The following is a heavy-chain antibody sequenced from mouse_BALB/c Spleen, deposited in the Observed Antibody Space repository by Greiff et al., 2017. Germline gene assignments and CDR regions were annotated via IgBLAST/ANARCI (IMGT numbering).Heavy chain of an antibody. CDR3: AREGYGNYDAMAY. Sequence: QVQLKESGPGLVAPSQTLSITCTASGFSLTGYGVNWVRQPPGKGLEWLGMIWGDGSTDYNSALKSRLGISKDNSKSQVFLKMNSLQTDDTARYYCAREGYGNYDAMAYWGQGTSVTVSA. J-gene: IGHJ4*01. CDR1: GFSLTGYG. V-gene: IGHV2-6-7*01. CDR2: IWGDGST. D-gene: IGHD2-10*02.